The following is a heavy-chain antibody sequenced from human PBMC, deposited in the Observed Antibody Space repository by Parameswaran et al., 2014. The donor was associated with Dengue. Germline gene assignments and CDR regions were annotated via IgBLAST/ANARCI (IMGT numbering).Heavy chain of an antibody. J-gene: IGHJ6*02. V-gene: IGHV3-23*01. CDR1: GFTFSIYA. CDR3: AKDTKERYYYYGLDV. CDR2: ISSSSDSK. Sequence: GESLKISCAGSGFTFSIYAMNWVRQAPGKGLEWVSGISSSSDSKQYADSVKGRFTISRDNSKNTLYLQMNSLRADDTAIYYCAKDTKERYYYYGLDVWGQGTTVTVSS. D-gene: IGHD2-8*01.